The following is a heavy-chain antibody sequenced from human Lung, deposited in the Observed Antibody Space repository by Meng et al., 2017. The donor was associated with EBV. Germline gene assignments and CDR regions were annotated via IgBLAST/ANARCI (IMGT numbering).Heavy chain of an antibody. Sequence: QVQLVQSGAEVKKPGASVKVSCKASGYTFTNYAMHWVRQAPGQRLEWMGWTNAGNGNTKYSQKFQGRVTITRDTSASTAYMELSSLRSEDTAVYYCARDQGAWFGEAPRFDYWGQGTLVTVSS. D-gene: IGHD3-10*01. CDR1: GYTFTNYA. J-gene: IGHJ4*02. CDR2: TNAGNGNT. CDR3: ARDQGAWFGEAPRFDY. V-gene: IGHV1-3*01.